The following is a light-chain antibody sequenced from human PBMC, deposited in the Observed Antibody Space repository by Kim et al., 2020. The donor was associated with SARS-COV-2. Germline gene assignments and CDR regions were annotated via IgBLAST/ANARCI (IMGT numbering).Light chain of an antibody. CDR3: QQYNNWPPRIT. J-gene: IGKJ5*01. CDR2: GAS. Sequence: VMTQSPPTLSVSPGDRVTLSCRASQIISNYLAWYQQKPGQAPRLLIFGASTRATGVPVRFSGSGSGTEFTLIINSLQSEDFAVYYCQQYNNWPPRITFGQGTRLEIK. V-gene: IGKV3-15*01. CDR1: QIISNY.